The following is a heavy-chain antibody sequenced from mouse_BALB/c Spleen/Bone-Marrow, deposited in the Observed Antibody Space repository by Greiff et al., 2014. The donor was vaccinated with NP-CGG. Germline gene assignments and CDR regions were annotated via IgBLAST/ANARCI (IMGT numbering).Heavy chain of an antibody. D-gene: IGHD2-14*01. CDR2: IDPYNGDT. V-gene: IGHV1S135*01. J-gene: IGHJ1*03. CDR3: TRYYRYDYWYFDV. CDR1: GYSFTDYN. Sequence: VQFQQSGPELVKPGASVKVSCKASGYSFTDYNMYCVKQSHGKSLEWIGYIDPYNGDTTYNQKFKGKATLTVDKSSSTAFIHLNILTSEDSAVYYCTRYYRYDYWYFDVWGTGTTVTVSS.